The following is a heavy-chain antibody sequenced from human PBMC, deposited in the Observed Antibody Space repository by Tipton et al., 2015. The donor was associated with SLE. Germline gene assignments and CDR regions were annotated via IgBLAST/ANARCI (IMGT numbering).Heavy chain of an antibody. Sequence: TLSLTCAVYGGSFSSYYWGWIRQPPGKGLEWIGSIYYSGSTYYNPSLKSRVTISVDTSKNQFSLKVTSVTAADTAVYYCARGRVSGWYFDLWGRDTLVTVSS. CDR1: GGSFSSYY. CDR2: IYYSGST. V-gene: IGHV4-34*01. CDR3: ARGRVSGWYFDL. J-gene: IGHJ2*01. D-gene: IGHD6-13*01.